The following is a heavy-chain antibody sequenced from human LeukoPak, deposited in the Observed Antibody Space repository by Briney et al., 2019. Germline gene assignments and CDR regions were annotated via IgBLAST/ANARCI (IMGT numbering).Heavy chain of an antibody. CDR1: GDSVSSNSAA. J-gene: IGHJ4*02. D-gene: IGHD4-23*01. V-gene: IGHV6-1*01. Sequence: SQTLSLTCAISGDSVSSNSAAWNWIRQSPSRGLEWLGRTYYRSKWYNDYAVSVKSRITINPDTSKNQFSLKLSSVTAADTAVYYCARTLDYGGNHPDYWGQGTLVTVSS. CDR3: ARTLDYGGNHPDY. CDR2: TYYRSKWYN.